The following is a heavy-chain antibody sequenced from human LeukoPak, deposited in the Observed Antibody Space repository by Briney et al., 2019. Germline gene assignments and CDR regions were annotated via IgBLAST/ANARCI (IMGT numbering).Heavy chain of an antibody. J-gene: IGHJ6*03. Sequence: GGSLRLSCAASGFRFSDYYMSWIRQAPGKGLEWVSHISSSGSTIYYADSVKGRFTISRDNAKSSLYLQMNSLRAEDTAVYHCARCGGRGYSYGYPSYYYYMDVWGKGTTVTVSS. D-gene: IGHD5-18*01. CDR1: GFRFSDYY. CDR2: ISSSGSTI. CDR3: ARCGGRGYSYGYPSYYYYMDV. V-gene: IGHV3-11*04.